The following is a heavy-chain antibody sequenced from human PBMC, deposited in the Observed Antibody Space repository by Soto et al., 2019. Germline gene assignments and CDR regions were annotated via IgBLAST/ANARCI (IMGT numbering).Heavy chain of an antibody. Sequence: EVQLVESGGGLVQPGRSLRLSCAASGFTFDDYAIHWVRQAPGKGLERVSGSSWISGCIGSADSVKGRFTISSDKAKNSMYLQMNSLRAEATVLYYCAKDKTLSGWYAFDYWGQGTLVTVSS. J-gene: IGHJ4*02. CDR2: SSWISGCI. CDR1: GFTFDDYA. CDR3: AKDKTLSGWYAFDY. D-gene: IGHD6-19*01. V-gene: IGHV3-9*01.